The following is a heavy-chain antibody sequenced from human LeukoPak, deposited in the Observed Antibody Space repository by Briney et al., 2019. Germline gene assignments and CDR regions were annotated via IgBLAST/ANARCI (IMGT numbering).Heavy chain of an antibody. CDR2: IYYSGST. D-gene: IGHD1-26*01. V-gene: IGHV4-59*12. J-gene: IGHJ4*02. CDR3: AREVSSGSPLGY. Sequence: SETLSLTCTVSGGSISSYYWSWIRQPPGKGLEWIGYIYYSGSTNYNPSLKSRVTMSVDTSKNQFSLKLSSVTAADTAVYYCAREVSSGSPLGYWGQGTLVTVSS. CDR1: GGSISSYY.